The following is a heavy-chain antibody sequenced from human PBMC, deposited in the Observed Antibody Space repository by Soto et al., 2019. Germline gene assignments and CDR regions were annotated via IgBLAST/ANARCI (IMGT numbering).Heavy chain of an antibody. J-gene: IGHJ6*02. D-gene: IGHD3-10*01. CDR1: DYSFSSGKW. CDR3: ARRGSEDYYGMDV. Sequence: SETLSLTCAVSDYSFSSGKWWGWIRQPPGKGLEWIGYIYYSGSTYFNPSLKSRVTMSVDTSKNQFSLKLSSVTAVDTAVYYCARRGSEDYYGMDVWGQGTTVTVSS. V-gene: IGHV4-28*01. CDR2: IYYSGST.